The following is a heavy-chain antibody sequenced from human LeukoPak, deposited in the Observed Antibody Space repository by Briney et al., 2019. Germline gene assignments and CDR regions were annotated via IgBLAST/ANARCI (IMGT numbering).Heavy chain of an antibody. CDR3: AREEGQDNWFDP. J-gene: IGHJ5*02. CDR2: IYHSGST. V-gene: IGHV4-30-2*01. Sequence: SETLSLTCAVSGGSISSGGYSWSWIRQPPGKGLEWIGYIYHSGSTYYNPSLKSRVTISVDRSKNQFSLKLSSVTAADTAVYYCAREEGQDNWFDPWGQGTLVTVSS. CDR1: GGSISSGGYS.